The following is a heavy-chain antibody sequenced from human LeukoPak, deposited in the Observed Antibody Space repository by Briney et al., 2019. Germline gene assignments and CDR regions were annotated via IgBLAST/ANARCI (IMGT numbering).Heavy chain of an antibody. CDR3: ATSTYSVAAHIDY. D-gene: IGHD2-21*01. CDR2: IFLDDSQI. J-gene: IGHJ4*02. Sequence: GESLKISCKESDHTLNIYWIAWVRQMHGRGLEWMGIIFLDDSQIEYNPSFQGQITISADKSVKTAYLQWDSLQTSDTALYYCATSTYSVAAHIDYWGQGTPVTVS. CDR1: DHTLNIYW. V-gene: IGHV5-51*01.